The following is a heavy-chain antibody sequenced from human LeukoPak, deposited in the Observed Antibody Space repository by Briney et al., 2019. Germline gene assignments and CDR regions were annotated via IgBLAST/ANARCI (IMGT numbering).Heavy chain of an antibody. J-gene: IGHJ4*02. Sequence: KPSETLSLTCTVSGGSISSYYWSWIRQPPGKGLEWIGYIYYSGSTNYNPSLKSRVTISVDTSKNQFSLKLSSVTAADTAVYYCARVRRSAVAGLWLDYWGQGTLVTVS. CDR1: GGSISSYY. CDR2: IYYSGST. D-gene: IGHD6-19*01. CDR3: ARVRRSAVAGLWLDY. V-gene: IGHV4-59*01.